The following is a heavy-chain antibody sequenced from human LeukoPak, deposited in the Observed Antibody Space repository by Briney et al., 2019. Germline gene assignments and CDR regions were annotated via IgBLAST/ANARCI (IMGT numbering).Heavy chain of an antibody. CDR1: GFTVSNNY. V-gene: IGHV3-53*01. J-gene: IGHJ4*02. Sequence: GRSLRLSCAASGFTVSNNYMSWVRQAPGKGLEWVSVIFSIGTTYYADSVKGRFTISRDNSKNTVYLQMNSLRGEDTAVYYCATGGFYGSGSLDYWGQGTLVTVSS. CDR3: ATGGFYGSGSLDY. CDR2: IFSIGTT. D-gene: IGHD3-10*01.